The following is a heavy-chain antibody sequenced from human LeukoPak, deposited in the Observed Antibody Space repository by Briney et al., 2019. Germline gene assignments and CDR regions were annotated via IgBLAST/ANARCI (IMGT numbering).Heavy chain of an antibody. CDR1: GGSIGTYY. CDR2: IYVTGT. J-gene: IGHJ6*03. CDR3: ARHIGGGIEDMDV. V-gene: IGHV4-59*08. Sequence: SETLSLTCTVSGGSIGTYYWSWVRQSPGTGLEWIGYIYVTGTRYNPYLQSRVTISVDRSRNQFFLKMTSVTAADTAVYYCARHIGGGIEDMDVWGRGTKVSVSS. D-gene: IGHD3-16*02.